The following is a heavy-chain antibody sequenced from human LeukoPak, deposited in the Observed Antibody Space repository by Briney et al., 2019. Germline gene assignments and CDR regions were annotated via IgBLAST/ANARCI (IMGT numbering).Heavy chain of an antibody. D-gene: IGHD3-22*01. CDR1: GYTFTGYY. J-gene: IGHJ4*02. V-gene: IGHV1-2*02. Sequence: ASVKVSCKASGYTFTGYYMHWVRQAPGQGLEWMGWINPNSGGTNHAQKFQGRVTMTRDTSISTAYMELSRLRSDDTAVYYCARDRRGSSGYYYPLGYWGQGTLVTVSS. CDR3: ARDRRGSSGYYYPLGY. CDR2: INPNSGGT.